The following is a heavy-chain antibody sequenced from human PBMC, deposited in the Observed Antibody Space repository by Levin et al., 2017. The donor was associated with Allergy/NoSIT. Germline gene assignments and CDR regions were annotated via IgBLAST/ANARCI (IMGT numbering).Heavy chain of an antibody. D-gene: IGHD3-10*01. CDR1: EFTFSSYG. CDR3: ARGSWELRGAMGMLDY. CDR2: IWYDGSHK. J-gene: IGHJ4*02. V-gene: IGHV3-33*01. Sequence: GESLKISCAASEFTFSSYGMHWVRQAPGKGLEWVAVIWYDGSHKYYADSVKGRFTISRDNSKNTLYLQMNSLRAEDTAVYYCARGSWELRGAMGMLDYWGQGTLVTVSS.